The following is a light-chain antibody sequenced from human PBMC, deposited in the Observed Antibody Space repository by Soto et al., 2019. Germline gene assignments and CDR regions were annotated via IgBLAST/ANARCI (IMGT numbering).Light chain of an antibody. CDR3: QQSYSTPLT. J-gene: IGKJ4*01. CDR1: QRFSNY. CDR2: AAS. V-gene: IGKV1-39*01. Sequence: DIQMTQSPSSLSASVGDRVTITCRASQRFSNYLNWYQQKPGKAPKLLIYAASNLQSGVPSRFSCSGSGTEFTLTISSLQPEDFATYYCQQSYSTPLTFGGGTKVEIK.